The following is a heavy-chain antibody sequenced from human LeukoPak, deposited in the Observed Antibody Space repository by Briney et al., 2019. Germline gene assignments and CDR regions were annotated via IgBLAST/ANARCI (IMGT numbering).Heavy chain of an antibody. V-gene: IGHV4-4*07. D-gene: IGHD6-19*01. J-gene: IGHJ6*02. CDR3: ARELGDSSGPEYYHGMDV. Sequence: SETLSLTCTISGASIGSYYWSWIRQPAGKGLEWTGRVYISGSNNYNPSLKSRVTMSVDTSKNQFSLNLNSVTAADTAVYYCARELGDSSGPEYYHGMDVWGQGTTVTVSS. CDR1: GASIGSYY. CDR2: VYISGSN.